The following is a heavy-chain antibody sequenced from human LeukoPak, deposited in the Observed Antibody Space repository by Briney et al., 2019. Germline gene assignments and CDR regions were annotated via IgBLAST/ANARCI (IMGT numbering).Heavy chain of an antibody. V-gene: IGHV3-43*02. Sequence: GGSLRLSCAASGLTFDDYAMHWVRQAPGKGLEWVSLISGDGGSTYYADSVKGRFTISRDNSKNSLYLQMNSLRTEDTALYYCAKVQRNWSGKDAFDIGGQGTMVTVSS. CDR1: GLTFDDYA. D-gene: IGHD3-3*01. CDR2: ISGDGGST. J-gene: IGHJ3*02. CDR3: AKVQRNWSGKDAFDI.